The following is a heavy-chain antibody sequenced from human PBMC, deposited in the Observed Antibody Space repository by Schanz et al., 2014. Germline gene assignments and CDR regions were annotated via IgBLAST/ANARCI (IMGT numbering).Heavy chain of an antibody. D-gene: IGHD3-10*01. CDR3: VRDAGWAFGDYHGMDV. CDR2: ISVYHGHT. CDR1: GYIFGSHG. J-gene: IGHJ6*02. Sequence: QLMQSGSEVRKPGASVKVSCKASGYIFGSHGMTWVRQAPGQGPELMGWISVYHGHTNYAEKVHGRVTMTTDTSTSTAYMELRSLISDDTAVYYCVRDAGWAFGDYHGMDVWGQGTSVTVSS. V-gene: IGHV1-18*01.